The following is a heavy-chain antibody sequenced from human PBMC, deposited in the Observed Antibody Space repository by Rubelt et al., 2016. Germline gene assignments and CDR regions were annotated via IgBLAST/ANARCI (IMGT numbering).Heavy chain of an antibody. CDR1: GFTFSSYA. CDR3: AKGGNVVVTARLYYFDY. J-gene: IGHJ4*02. Sequence: EVQLLESGGGLVQPGGSLRLSCAASGFTFSSYAMSLVRQAPGQGLEWVSAISGSGGSTYYADSVKGRFTIARDNSKNTLYLQMNGLRAEDTAVYYCAKGGNVVVTARLYYFDYWGQGTLVTVSS. V-gene: IGHV3-23*01. D-gene: IGHD2-21*02. CDR2: ISGSGGST.